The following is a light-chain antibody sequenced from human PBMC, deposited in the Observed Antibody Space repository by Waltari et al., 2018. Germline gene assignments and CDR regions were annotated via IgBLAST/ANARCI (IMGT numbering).Light chain of an antibody. Sequence: EIVLPQSPGTLSLSLGERATLSCRASQTVRTTYLAWYQQKPGQAPTRLIYGASSRATGIPDRFSGSGSGTDFSLTISNLEPEDFAVYYCQQYDISPLTFGGGTKVEIK. J-gene: IGKJ4*01. CDR3: QQYDISPLT. CDR2: GAS. CDR1: QTVRTTY. V-gene: IGKV3-20*01.